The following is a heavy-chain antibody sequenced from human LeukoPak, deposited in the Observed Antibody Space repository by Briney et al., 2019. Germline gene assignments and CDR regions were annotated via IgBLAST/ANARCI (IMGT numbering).Heavy chain of an antibody. CDR1: GFTFSSYA. CDR2: IKQDGSEK. J-gene: IGHJ3*02. D-gene: IGHD3-10*02. V-gene: IGHV3-7*01. Sequence: GGSLRLSCAASGFTFSSYAMSWVRQAPGKGLEWVANIKQDGSEKYYVDSVKGRFTISRDNAKNSLYLQMNSLRAEDTAVYYCARGTYYVPTGAFDIWGQGTMVTVSS. CDR3: ARGTYYVPTGAFDI.